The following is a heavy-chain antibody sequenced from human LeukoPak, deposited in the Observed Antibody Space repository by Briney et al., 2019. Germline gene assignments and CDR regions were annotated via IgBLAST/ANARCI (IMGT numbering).Heavy chain of an antibody. V-gene: IGHV3-7*01. CDR3: AKDRVGVNLRGNWFDP. CDR1: EFTFSSFW. D-gene: IGHD1-26*01. CDR2: IKQDGGET. J-gene: IGHJ5*02. Sequence: GGSLRLSCAASEFTFSSFWMTRVRQAPGRGLEWVANIKQDGGETHYVDSVKGRFTISRDNAKNSLYLQMNSLRAEDTAVYYCAKDRVGVNLRGNWFDPWGQGTLVTVSS.